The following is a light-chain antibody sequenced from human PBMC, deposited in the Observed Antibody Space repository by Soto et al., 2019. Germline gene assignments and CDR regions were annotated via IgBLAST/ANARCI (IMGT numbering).Light chain of an antibody. V-gene: IGKV1-9*01. CDR3: QELSFDSWT. Sequence: IQLTQSPVSLSASVGDRVTITCRASQGISRYLAWYQHKPEKAAKLLIYSASTLQSGVPSRFSGSGTGVDFTLTISSLQPEDFATYYCQELSFDSWTCGQGIKVEIK. CDR1: QGISRY. J-gene: IGKJ1*01. CDR2: SAS.